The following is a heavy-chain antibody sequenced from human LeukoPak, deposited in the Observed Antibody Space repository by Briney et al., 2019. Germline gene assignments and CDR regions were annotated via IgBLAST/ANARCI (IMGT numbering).Heavy chain of an antibody. CDR1: GGSFSNYY. V-gene: IGHV4-34*01. Sequence: SETLSLTCAVYGGSFSNYYWSWIRQSPGKGLEWIGEINQSAYTNYNPSLKSRVTISVDTSKNQFSLKLSSVTAADTAVYFCAMSPNFGFDYWGQGTLVTVSS. CDR2: INQSAYT. J-gene: IGHJ4*02. CDR3: AMSPNFGFDY. D-gene: IGHD3-10*01.